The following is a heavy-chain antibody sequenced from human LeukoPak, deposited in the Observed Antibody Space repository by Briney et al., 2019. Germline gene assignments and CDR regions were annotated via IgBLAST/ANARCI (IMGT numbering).Heavy chain of an antibody. J-gene: IGHJ4*02. CDR2: IKQDGSEK. Sequence: GGSLRFSCAASGFTFSTYSMNWVRQAPGKGLEWVANIKQDGSEKYYVDSVKGRFTISRDNAKNSLYLQMNSLRAEDTAVYYCARDFASTVTTGGNFDYWGQGTLVTVSS. CDR3: ARDFASTVTTGGNFDY. D-gene: IGHD4-11*01. V-gene: IGHV3-7*01. CDR1: GFTFSTYS.